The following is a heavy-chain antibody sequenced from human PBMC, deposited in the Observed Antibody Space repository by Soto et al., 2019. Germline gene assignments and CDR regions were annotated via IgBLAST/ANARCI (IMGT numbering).Heavy chain of an antibody. D-gene: IGHD3-10*01. Sequence: SVKVCCKASGGTFSSYAISWVRQAPGQGLEWMGGIIPIFGTANYAQKFQGRVTITADESTSTAYMELSSLRSEDTAVYYCARDPYGSGGPFDYWGQGTLVTVSS. CDR2: IIPIFGTA. CDR3: ARDPYGSGGPFDY. V-gene: IGHV1-69*13. CDR1: GGTFSSYA. J-gene: IGHJ4*02.